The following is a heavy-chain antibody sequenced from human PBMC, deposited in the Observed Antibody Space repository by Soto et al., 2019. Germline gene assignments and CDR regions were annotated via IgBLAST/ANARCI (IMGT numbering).Heavy chain of an antibody. Sequence: EVHLVESGGDLVKPGGSIRLSCAASGFTFSNAWMIWVRQAPGKGLEWVGRIKSKIDGGTTDYAAPVKGRFTISRDDSKNTVYLQMSSLKSEDTAVYYCTTHDYGDYIQFDYWGQGTLVTVSS. J-gene: IGHJ4*02. D-gene: IGHD4-17*01. CDR3: TTHDYGDYIQFDY. V-gene: IGHV3-15*07. CDR2: IKSKIDGGTT. CDR1: GFTFSNAW.